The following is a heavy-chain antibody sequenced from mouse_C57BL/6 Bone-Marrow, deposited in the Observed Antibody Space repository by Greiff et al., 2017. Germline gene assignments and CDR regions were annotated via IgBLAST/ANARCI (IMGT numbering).Heavy chain of an antibody. D-gene: IGHD2-5*01. CDR1: GYTFTSYW. Sequence: QVQLQQPGAELVKPGASVKMSCKASGYTFTSYWITWVKQRPGQGLEWIGDIYPGSGSTNYNEKFKSKATLTVATSSSTAYMQRSSLTSADSAVYYCARPDYSNYWYFDVWGTGTTVTVSS. CDR2: IYPGSGST. V-gene: IGHV1-55*01. J-gene: IGHJ1*03. CDR3: ARPDYSNYWYFDV.